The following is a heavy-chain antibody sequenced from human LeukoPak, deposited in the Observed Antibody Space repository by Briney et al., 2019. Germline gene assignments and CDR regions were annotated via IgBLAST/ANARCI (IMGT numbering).Heavy chain of an antibody. J-gene: IGHJ4*02. D-gene: IGHD3-22*01. V-gene: IGHV3-23*01. Sequence: GGSLRLSCAASGFTFSSYAMSWVRQAPGKGLEWVSAISGSGGSTYYADSVKGGFTISRDNSKNTLYLQMNSLRAEDTAVYYCAKAGDSSGYYYDYFDYWGQGPWSPSPQ. CDR2: ISGSGGST. CDR1: GFTFSSYA. CDR3: AKAGDSSGYYYDYFDY.